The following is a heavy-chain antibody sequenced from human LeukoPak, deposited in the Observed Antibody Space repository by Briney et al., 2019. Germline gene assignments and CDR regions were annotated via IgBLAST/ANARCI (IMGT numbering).Heavy chain of an antibody. CDR1: GYTFTSYA. D-gene: IGHD2-15*01. CDR2: INAGNGNT. Sequence: ASVKVSCKASGYTFTSYAIHWVRQAPGQGLEWMGWINAGNGNTKYSQEFQGRVTITRDTSASTAYMELSSLRSEDMAVYYCARGDCSGGSCYTSWGQGTLVTVSS. CDR3: ARGDCSGGSCYTS. V-gene: IGHV1-3*03. J-gene: IGHJ5*02.